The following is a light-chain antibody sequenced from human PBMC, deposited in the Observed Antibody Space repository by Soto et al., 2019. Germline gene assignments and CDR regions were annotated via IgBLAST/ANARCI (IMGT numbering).Light chain of an antibody. CDR1: RSNIGAGYE. J-gene: IGLJ1*01. CDR3: QSYDSSLSALYV. Sequence: QSVLTQPPSVSGAPGQRGTISCTGSRSNIGAGYEVHWYQQLPGTAPKLLIYGNNNRPSGVPDRFSGSKSGTSASLAITGLQAEDEADYYCQSYDSSLSALYVFGTGTKLTVL. CDR2: GNN. V-gene: IGLV1-40*01.